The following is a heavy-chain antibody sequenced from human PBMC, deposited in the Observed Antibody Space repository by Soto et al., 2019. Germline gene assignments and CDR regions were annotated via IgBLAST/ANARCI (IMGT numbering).Heavy chain of an antibody. CDR1: GGSFSGYY. J-gene: IGHJ6*03. CDR3: AREDTNDFWSGYYAPRMDV. D-gene: IGHD3-3*01. V-gene: IGHV4-34*01. CDR2: VNHSGST. Sequence: SETLSLTCAVYGGSFSGYYWSWIRQPPGKGLEWIGEVNHSGSTNYNPSLKSRVTISVDTSKNQFSLKLSSVTAADTAVYYCAREDTNDFWSGYYAPRMDVWGKGTTVTVSS.